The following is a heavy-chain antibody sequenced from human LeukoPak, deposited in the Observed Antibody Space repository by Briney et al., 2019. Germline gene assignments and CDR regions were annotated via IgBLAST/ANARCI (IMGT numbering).Heavy chain of an antibody. V-gene: IGHV3-23*01. CDR2: ISGSGGST. CDR3: AKDAGLDILTGYWDY. CDR1: GFTFSSYG. D-gene: IGHD3-9*01. J-gene: IGHJ4*02. Sequence: GGSLRLSCAASGFTFSSYGMSWVRQAPGKGLEWVSAISGSGGSTYYADSVKGRFTISRDNAKNSLYLQMNSLRAEDTAVYYCAKDAGLDILTGYWDYWGQGTLVTVSS.